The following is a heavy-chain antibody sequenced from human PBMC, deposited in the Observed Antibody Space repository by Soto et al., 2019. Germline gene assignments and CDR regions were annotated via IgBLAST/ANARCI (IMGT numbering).Heavy chain of an antibody. CDR3: ASLSTRHSYGLADQYYYRMDV. D-gene: IGHD5-18*01. CDR2: TYYRSKWYD. J-gene: IGHJ6*02. V-gene: IGHV6-1*01. Sequence: PSQTLSLTWAISGDSVSSNTAAWNWIGQSPSRGLEWLGRTYYRSKWYDDYAVSVKSRVIINPDTSKNQISLHLHSVTPEDSAVYYCASLSTRHSYGLADQYYYRMDVWGQGTKVT. CDR1: GDSVSSNTAA.